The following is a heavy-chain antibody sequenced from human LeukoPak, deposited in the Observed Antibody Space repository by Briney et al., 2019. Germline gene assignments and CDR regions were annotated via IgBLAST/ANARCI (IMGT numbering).Heavy chain of an antibody. J-gene: IGHJ4*02. D-gene: IGHD4-17*01. Sequence: SETLSLTCTVSGGSISSGSYYWSWIRQPAGKGLEWIGRIYTSGSTNYNPSLKSRVTISVDTSKNQFSLKLSSVTAADTAVYYCARSTTVTPEGWGQGTLVTVSS. CDR1: GGSISSGSYY. V-gene: IGHV4-61*02. CDR2: IYTSGST. CDR3: ARSTTVTPEG.